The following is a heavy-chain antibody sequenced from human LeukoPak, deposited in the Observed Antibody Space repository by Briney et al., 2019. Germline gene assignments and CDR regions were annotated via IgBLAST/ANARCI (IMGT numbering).Heavy chain of an antibody. Sequence: GESLTLSCVASGFAFETYTMNWVRQAPGKGLEWVSFISSTRSDINYADSVRDRFTISRDNAKHSLFLQMDSLRVEDTAVYYCAKGLFSGYDKYLDSWGQGTLVTVSS. CDR2: ISSTRSDI. D-gene: IGHD5-12*01. CDR1: GFAFETYT. V-gene: IGHV3-21*04. CDR3: AKGLFSGYDKYLDS. J-gene: IGHJ4*02.